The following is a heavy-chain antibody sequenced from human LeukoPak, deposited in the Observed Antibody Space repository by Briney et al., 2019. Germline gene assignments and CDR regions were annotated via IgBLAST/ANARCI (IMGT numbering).Heavy chain of an antibody. CDR1: GFTFSSYS. CDR3: ARDHDSSGYDAFDL. Sequence: GGSLRLSCAASGFTFSSYSMKWVRQAPGKGLEWVSSISRSSTYIYYADSVEGRFTISRDNAKNSLYLQMNSLRAEDTAVYYCARDHDSSGYDAFDLWGQGTMVTVSS. J-gene: IGHJ3*01. V-gene: IGHV3-21*01. D-gene: IGHD3-22*01. CDR2: ISRSSTYI.